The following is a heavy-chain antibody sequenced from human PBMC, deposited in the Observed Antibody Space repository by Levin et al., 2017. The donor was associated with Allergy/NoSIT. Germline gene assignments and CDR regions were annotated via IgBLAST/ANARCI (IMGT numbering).Heavy chain of an antibody. V-gene: IGHV5-51*01. CDR1: GHSFTSYW. Sequence: GESLKISCKGSGHSFTSYWIGWVRQMPGKGLEWMGTIYPGDSNTRYSPPFQGQVTISADNSIRTAYLQWSSLKASDTAMYYCAPRASGAEQGGGIDRAFDCWGQGTLVTVSS. J-gene: IGHJ4*02. CDR3: APRASGAEQGGGIDRAFDC. D-gene: IGHD2-15*01. CDR2: IYPGDSNT.